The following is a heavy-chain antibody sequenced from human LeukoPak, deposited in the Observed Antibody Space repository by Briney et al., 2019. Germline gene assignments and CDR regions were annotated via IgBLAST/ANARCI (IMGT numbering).Heavy chain of an antibody. D-gene: IGHD3-10*01. V-gene: IGHV1-18*01. CDR3: ARAPSGFTYGPGDH. J-gene: IGHJ4*02. CDR1: GYSFTSYG. Sequence: ASVNVSCKASGYSFTSYGFTWVRQAPGQGLEWMGWISTYDGNANYAQKLQGRVTMTTDTSTITAYMELRSLRSDDTAVYYCARAPSGFTYGPGDHWGQGTLITVSS. CDR2: ISTYDGNA.